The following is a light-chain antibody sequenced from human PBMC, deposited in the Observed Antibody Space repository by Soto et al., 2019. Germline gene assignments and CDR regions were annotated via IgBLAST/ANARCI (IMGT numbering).Light chain of an antibody. CDR2: KVS. CDR3: MQGTHWPRT. J-gene: IGKJ1*01. CDR1: QSLVFSDGNTY. V-gene: IGKV2-30*01. Sequence: DVVMTQSPLSLPVTLGQPASISCRSSQSLVFSDGNTYLNWFHQRPGQSPRRLIYKVSYRDSGVPDRFSASVSGTDFTLKISRVEAEDVGVYYCMQGTHWPRTFGQGTKVEIK.